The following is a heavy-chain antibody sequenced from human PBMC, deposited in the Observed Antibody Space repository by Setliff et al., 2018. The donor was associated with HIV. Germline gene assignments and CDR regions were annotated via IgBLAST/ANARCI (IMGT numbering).Heavy chain of an antibody. CDR3: AREIFPQGIVVVFDAFDI. CDR1: GYTFTNYA. D-gene: IGHD3-22*01. J-gene: IGHJ3*02. V-gene: IGHV1-2*02. CDR2: INPNSGGT. Sequence: ASVKVSCKASGYTFTNYAMHWVRRAPGQRLEWMGWINPNSGGTNYAQKSQGRVTMTRDTSISTAYMELSRLRSDDTAVYYCAREIFPQGIVVVFDAFDIWGQGTMVTVSS.